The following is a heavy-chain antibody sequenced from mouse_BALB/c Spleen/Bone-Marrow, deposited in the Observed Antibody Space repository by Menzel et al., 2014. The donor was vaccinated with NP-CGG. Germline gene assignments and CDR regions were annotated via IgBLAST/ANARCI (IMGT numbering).Heavy chain of an antibody. V-gene: IGHV1-4*01. D-gene: IGHD2-1*01. CDR2: INPSSGYT. J-gene: IGHJ4*01. CDR1: GYTFTTYT. Sequence: VQLQQPGAELARPGASVKMSCRASGYTFTTYTMHWVKQRPGQGLEWIGYINPSSGYTYYNQKFKDKATLTADKSSSAAYLQLNSLTSEDSAVYYCARVYGNYDAMDYWGQGTSVTVSS. CDR3: ARVYGNYDAMDY.